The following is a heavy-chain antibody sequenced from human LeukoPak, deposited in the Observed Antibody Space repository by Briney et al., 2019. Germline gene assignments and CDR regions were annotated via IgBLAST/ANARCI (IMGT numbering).Heavy chain of an antibody. Sequence: SETLSLTCTVSGGSISSYYWSWIRQPAGKGLEWIGRIYTSGSTNYNPSLKSRVTMSVDTSKNQFSLKLSSVTAADTAVYYCARDLREFIAAAGYYYYYGMDVWGQGTTVTVSS. CDR3: ARDLREFIAAAGYYYYYGMDV. V-gene: IGHV4-4*07. CDR2: IYTSGST. D-gene: IGHD6-13*01. J-gene: IGHJ6*02. CDR1: GGSISSYY.